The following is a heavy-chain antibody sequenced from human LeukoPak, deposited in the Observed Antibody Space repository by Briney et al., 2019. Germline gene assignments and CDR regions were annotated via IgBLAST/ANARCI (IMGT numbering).Heavy chain of an antibody. CDR3: ARVVEYSSSSRGYYYYYMDV. D-gene: IGHD6-13*01. CDR2: MNPHRGNT. V-gene: IGHV1-8*01. CDR1: GYTFTSYD. J-gene: IGHJ6*03. Sequence: ASLKVSCKASGYTFTSYDINWVRQATGQGLEWMGWMNPHRGNTGYVQKCQGRVTMTRNTSISTAYMELSSLRSEDTAVYYCARVVEYSSSSRGYYYYYMDVWGKGTTVTISS.